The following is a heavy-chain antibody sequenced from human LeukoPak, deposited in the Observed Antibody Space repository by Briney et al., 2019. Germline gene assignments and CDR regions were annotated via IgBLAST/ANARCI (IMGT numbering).Heavy chain of an antibody. CDR2: ISGSGGST. V-gene: IGHV3-23*01. CDR1: GFTFSSYA. CDR3: AKDPIFSGSYGVFDY. J-gene: IGHJ4*02. Sequence: PGTSLRLSCAASGFTFSSYAMSWVRQAPGKGLEWVSAISGSGGSTYYADSVKGRFTISRDNSKNTLYLQMNSLRAGDTVVYYCAKDPIFSGSYGVFDYWGLGTLVTVSS. D-gene: IGHD1-26*01.